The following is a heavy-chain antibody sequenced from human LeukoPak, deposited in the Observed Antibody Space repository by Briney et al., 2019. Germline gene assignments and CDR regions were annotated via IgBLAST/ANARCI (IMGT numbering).Heavy chain of an antibody. CDR1: GGSFSGYY. V-gene: IGHV4-34*01. J-gene: IGHJ5*02. CDR3: ARAVGATGWFDP. D-gene: IGHD1-26*01. Sequence: SETLSLTCAVYGGSFSGYYWSCIRQPPGKGLEWIGEINHSGSTNYNPSLKSRVTISVDTSKNQFSLKLSSVTAADTAVYYCARAVGATGWFDPWGQGTLVTVSS. CDR2: INHSGST.